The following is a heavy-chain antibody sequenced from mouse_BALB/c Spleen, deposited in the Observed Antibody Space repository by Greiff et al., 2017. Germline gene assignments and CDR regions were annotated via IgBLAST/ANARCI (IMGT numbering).Heavy chain of an antibody. CDR2: IYPGSGST. CDR3: TRIGYYYYYSMDD. D-gene: IGHD2-3*01. V-gene: IGHV1S22*01. CDR1: GYTFTSYW. J-gene: IGHJ4*01. Sequence: LQQPGSELVRPGASVKLSCKASGYTFTSYWMHWVKQRPGQGLEWIGNIYPGSGSTNYNEKFKGKATLTVDTSSSTAYMQLSSLTSEDSAVYYCTRIGYYYYYSMDDWGPGTSVTVSS.